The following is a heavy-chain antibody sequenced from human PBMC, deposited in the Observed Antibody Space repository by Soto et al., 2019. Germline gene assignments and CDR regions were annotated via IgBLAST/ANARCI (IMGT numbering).Heavy chain of an antibody. D-gene: IGHD4-17*01. CDR1: GFTFSSYA. CDR3: AAYGDYAKFDY. Sequence: QVQLVESGGGVVQPGRSLRLSCAASGFTFSSYAMHWVGQAPGKGLEWVAVISYDGSNKYYADSVKGRFTISRDNSKNTLYLQMNSLRAEDTAVYYCAAYGDYAKFDYWGQGTLVTVSS. J-gene: IGHJ4*02. V-gene: IGHV3-30-3*01. CDR2: ISYDGSNK.